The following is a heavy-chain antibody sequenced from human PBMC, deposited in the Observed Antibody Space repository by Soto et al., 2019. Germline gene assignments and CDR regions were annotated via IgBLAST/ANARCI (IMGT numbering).Heavy chain of an antibody. D-gene: IGHD2-2*02. V-gene: IGHV4-59*01. CDR3: ARDVGYCISTSCYSWFDP. CDR2: IYYSGST. CDR1: GGSISSYY. J-gene: IGHJ5*02. Sequence: SETLSLTCTVSGGSISSYYWSCIRQPPGKGLEWIGYIYYSGSTNYNPSLKSRVTISVDTSKNQFSLKLSSVTAADTAVYYCARDVGYCISTSCYSWFDPWGQGTLVTVS.